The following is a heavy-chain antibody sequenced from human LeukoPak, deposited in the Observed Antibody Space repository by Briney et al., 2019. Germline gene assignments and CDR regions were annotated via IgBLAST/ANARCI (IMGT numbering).Heavy chain of an antibody. CDR1: GFTFSSYG. Sequence: GGSLRLSCAASGFTFSSYGMHWVHQAPGKGLEWVAVISYDGSNKYYADSVKCRFTISRDNSKNTLYLQITSLRAADTAVYYCAKGHSKLTIAVAGTADAFDIWGQGTMVTVSS. CDR2: ISYDGSNK. CDR3: AKGHSKLTIAVAGTADAFDI. V-gene: IGHV3-30*18. J-gene: IGHJ3*02. D-gene: IGHD6-19*01.